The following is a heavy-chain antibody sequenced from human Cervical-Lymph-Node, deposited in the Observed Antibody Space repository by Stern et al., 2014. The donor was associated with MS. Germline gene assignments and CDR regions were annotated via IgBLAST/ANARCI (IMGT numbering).Heavy chain of an antibody. J-gene: IGHJ3*02. D-gene: IGHD2-15*01. V-gene: IGHV1-18*01. Sequence: VQLVESGAEVKKPGASVKVSCKASGYTFTSYGIRWVRQAPGQRLEWMGGSVAYNGNSNYAQKLKGRVTMTTDTSTSTAYMELRSLRSDDTAVYYCARGLLGSENAFDIWGQGTMVTVSS. CDR1: GYTFTSYG. CDR2: SVAYNGNS. CDR3: ARGLLGSENAFDI.